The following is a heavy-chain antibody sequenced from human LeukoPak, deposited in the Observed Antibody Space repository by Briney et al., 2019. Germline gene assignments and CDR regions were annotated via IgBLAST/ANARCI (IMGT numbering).Heavy chain of an antibody. CDR1: GFTFSSYS. D-gene: IGHD5-24*01. V-gene: IGHV3-21*01. CDR3: ASDRWLQL. Sequence: PGGSLRLFCAASGFTFSSYSMNWVRQAPGKGLEWVSSISSSSSYIYYADSARGRFTISRDNAKNSLYLQMNSLRAEDTAVYYCASDRWLQLWGQGTLVTVSS. J-gene: IGHJ4*02. CDR2: ISSSSSYI.